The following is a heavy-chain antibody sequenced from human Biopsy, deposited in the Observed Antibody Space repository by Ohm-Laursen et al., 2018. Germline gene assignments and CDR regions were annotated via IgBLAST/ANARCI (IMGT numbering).Heavy chain of an antibody. J-gene: IGHJ3*02. V-gene: IGHV4-4*07. CDR3: ARDEGLLRAFDI. Sequence: TLSLTCTVSGGSISGHFWSWVRQPAGKGLEWIGRIYSNGNTNYNPSLKSRVSMSVDTSKTHFSLNLTSVTAADTAVYYCARDEGLLRAFDIWGQGTLGTVSS. CDR1: GGSISGHF. CDR2: IYSNGNT. D-gene: IGHD1-26*01.